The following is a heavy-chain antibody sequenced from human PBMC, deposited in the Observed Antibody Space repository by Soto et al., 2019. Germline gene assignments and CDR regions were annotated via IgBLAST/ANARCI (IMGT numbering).Heavy chain of an antibody. V-gene: IGHV4-38-2*02. CDR3: ARDDSEGAFDY. CDR1: VYSISSGYY. J-gene: IGHJ4*02. Sequence: SETLCVTCAFSVYSISSGYYLGCIRQPPGKGLEWIGSIYHSGSTYYNPSLKSRATISVDTSKNQFSLKLSSVTAADTAVYYCARDDSEGAFDYWGQGTMVTVSS. D-gene: IGHD1-26*01. CDR2: IYHSGST.